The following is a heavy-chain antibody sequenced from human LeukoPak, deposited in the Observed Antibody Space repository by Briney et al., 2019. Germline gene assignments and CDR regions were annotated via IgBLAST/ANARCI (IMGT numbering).Heavy chain of an antibody. D-gene: IGHD3-3*01. CDR3: ARDYDFWSGYYSSFDY. V-gene: IGHV1-3*01. CDR2: INAGNGNT. J-gene: IGHJ4*02. CDR1: GYTFTSYA. Sequence: ASVKVSCKASGYTFTSYAMHWVRQAPGQRLEWMGWINAGNGNTKYSQKFQGRVTITRDTSASTAYLELSSLRSEDTAVHYCARDYDFWSGYYSSFDYWGQGTLVTVSS.